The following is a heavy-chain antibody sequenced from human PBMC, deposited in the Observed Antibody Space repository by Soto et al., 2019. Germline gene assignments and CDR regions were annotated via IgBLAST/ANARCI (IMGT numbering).Heavy chain of an antibody. Sequence: ASVKVSCKASGGTFSSYTISWVRQAPGQGLEWMGRIIPILGIANYAQKFQGRVTITADKSTSTAYMELSSLRSEDTAVYYCAKGDFWSGANYYYYMDVWGKGTTVTVSS. V-gene: IGHV1-69*02. CDR2: IIPILGIA. J-gene: IGHJ6*03. CDR3: AKGDFWSGANYYYYMDV. D-gene: IGHD3-3*01. CDR1: GGTFSSYT.